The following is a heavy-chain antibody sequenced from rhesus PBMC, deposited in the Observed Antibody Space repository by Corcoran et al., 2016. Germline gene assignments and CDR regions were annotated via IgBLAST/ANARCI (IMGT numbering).Heavy chain of an antibody. CDR3: ATGQYISGYMYDY. CDR2: IESEDGEA. J-gene: IGHJ4*01. Sequence: EVRLVQSGAEVKKPGASAKISCKASGYRFTDYYLHWVRQTPGKGLEWMERIESEDGEADYAQKFQDRVTITRDTSTDTAYMELSSLRSEDTAVYYCATGQYISGYMYDYWGQGVLVTVSS. CDR1: GYRFTDYY. D-gene: IGHD6-31*01. V-gene: IGHV1-111*01.